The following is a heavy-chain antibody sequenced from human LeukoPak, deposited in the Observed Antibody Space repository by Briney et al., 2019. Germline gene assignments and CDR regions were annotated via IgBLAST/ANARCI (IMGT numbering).Heavy chain of an antibody. CDR3: ARTYYYDSSGYYPSYNWFNP. CDR1: GGSISSYY. Sequence: SETLSLTCTVSGGSISSYYWSWIRQPPGKGLEWIGYIYYSGSTNYNPSLKSRVTISVDTSKNQFSLKLSSVTAADTAVYYCARTYYYDSSGYYPSYNWFNPWGQGTLVTVSS. CDR2: IYYSGST. J-gene: IGHJ5*02. D-gene: IGHD3-22*01. V-gene: IGHV4-59*01.